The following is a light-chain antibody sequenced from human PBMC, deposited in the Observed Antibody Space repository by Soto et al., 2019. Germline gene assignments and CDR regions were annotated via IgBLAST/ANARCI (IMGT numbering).Light chain of an antibody. Sequence: QSVLTQSSSASASLGSSVKLTCTLSSGHSSYIIAWHQQQPGKAPRYLMKLEGSGSYHQGSGVPDRFSGSSTGADRYLTISDLQFEDEADYYCETWDFNTRVFGGGTKLTVL. CDR2: LEGSGSY. J-gene: IGLJ2*01. CDR3: ETWDFNTRV. V-gene: IGLV4-60*02. CDR1: SGHSSYI.